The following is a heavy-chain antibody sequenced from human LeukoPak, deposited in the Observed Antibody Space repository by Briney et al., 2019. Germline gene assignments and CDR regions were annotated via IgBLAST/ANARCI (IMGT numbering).Heavy chain of an antibody. D-gene: IGHD5-12*01. CDR1: GFTFSSYS. Sequence: GGSLRLSCAASGFTFSSYSMNWVRQAPGEGLEWVSSISSSSSYIYYADSVEGRFTISRDNAKNSLYLQMNSLRAEDTAVYYCARDWNRGYSGYEHFDYWGQGTLVTVSS. J-gene: IGHJ4*02. CDR2: ISSSSSYI. CDR3: ARDWNRGYSGYEHFDY. V-gene: IGHV3-21*01.